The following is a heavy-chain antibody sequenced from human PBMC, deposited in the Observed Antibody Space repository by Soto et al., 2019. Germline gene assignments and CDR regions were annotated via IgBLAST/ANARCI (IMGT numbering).Heavy chain of an antibody. CDR2: ISYDGSNK. D-gene: IGHD6-13*01. V-gene: IGHV3-30*18. Sequence: GGSLRLSCAASGFTFSSYGVHWVRQAPGKGLEWVAVISYDGSNKYYADSVKGRFTISRDNSKNTLYLQMNSLRAEDTAVYYCAKVGVRVAAAVYGMDVWGQGTTVTVSS. CDR1: GFTFSSYG. CDR3: AKVGVRVAAAVYGMDV. J-gene: IGHJ6*02.